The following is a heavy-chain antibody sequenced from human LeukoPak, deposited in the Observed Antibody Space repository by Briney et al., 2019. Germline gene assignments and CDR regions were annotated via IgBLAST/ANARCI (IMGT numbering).Heavy chain of an antibody. CDR1: GFTFDDYG. J-gene: IGHJ4*02. CDR2: ISGSGGST. CDR3: AKDLGVVVVAATDY. Sequence: SGGSLRLSCAASGFTFDDYGMSWVRQAPGKGLEWVSAISGSGGSTYYADSVKGRFTISRDNSKNTLYLQMNSLRAEDTAVYYCAKDLGVVVVAATDYWGQGTLVTVSS. D-gene: IGHD2-15*01. V-gene: IGHV3-23*01.